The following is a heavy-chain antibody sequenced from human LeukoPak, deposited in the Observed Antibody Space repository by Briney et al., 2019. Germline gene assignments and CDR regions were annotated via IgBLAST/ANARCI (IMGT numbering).Heavy chain of an antibody. D-gene: IGHD4-17*01. CDR3: AKDYASTVTTLGAFDY. CDR1: GFTFDDYA. V-gene: IGHV3-9*03. J-gene: IGHJ4*02. CDR2: ISWNSGSI. Sequence: RPGGSLRLSCAASGFTFDDYAMHWVQQAPGKGLEWVSGISWNSGSIGYADSVKGRFTISRDNAKNSLYLQMNSLRAEDMALYYCAKDYASTVTTLGAFDYWGQGTLVTVSS.